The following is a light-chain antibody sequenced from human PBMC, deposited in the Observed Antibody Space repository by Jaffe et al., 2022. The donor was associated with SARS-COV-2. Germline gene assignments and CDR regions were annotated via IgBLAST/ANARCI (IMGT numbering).Light chain of an antibody. CDR2: EVN. CDR3: TSYTGSSSL. Sequence: QSALTQPASVSGSTGQSITISCTGTSSDLRNSNYVSWYLQHPGKAPKLIIYEVNNRPSGVPDRVSGSKSGNTAYLTISGLQAEDEADYYCTSYTGSSSLFGGGTRLTVL. V-gene: IGLV2-14*01. CDR1: SSDLRNSNY. J-gene: IGLJ3*02.